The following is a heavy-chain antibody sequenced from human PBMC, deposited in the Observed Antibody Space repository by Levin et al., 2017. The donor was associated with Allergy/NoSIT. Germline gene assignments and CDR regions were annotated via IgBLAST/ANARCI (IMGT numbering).Heavy chain of an antibody. V-gene: IGHV3-23*01. Sequence: GGSLRLSCAASGFTFSSYAMSWVRQAPGKGLEWVSAIYASADSIYYSDSVKGRFTISRDSSKNTLYLHMNSLRAADTAVYYCARSSRGYGTFDYWGQGTLVTVSS. CDR1: GFTFSSYA. D-gene: IGHD5-12*01. J-gene: IGHJ4*02. CDR2: IYASADSI. CDR3: ARSSRGYGTFDY.